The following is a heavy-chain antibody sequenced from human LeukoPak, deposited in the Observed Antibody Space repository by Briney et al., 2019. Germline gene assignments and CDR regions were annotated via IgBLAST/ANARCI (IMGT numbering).Heavy chain of an antibody. CDR1: GFTVSSNY. V-gene: IGHV3-23*01. J-gene: IGHJ6*03. CDR2: ISGSGLST. Sequence: PGGSLRLSCAASGFTVSSNYMSWVRQAPGKGLEWVSGISGSGLSTFYADSVKGRFTISRDNSKNTLFLHMNSLRAEDTAVYYCAKDGDYGDYWHYNYMDVWGKGTTVTISS. D-gene: IGHD4-17*01. CDR3: AKDGDYGDYWHYNYMDV.